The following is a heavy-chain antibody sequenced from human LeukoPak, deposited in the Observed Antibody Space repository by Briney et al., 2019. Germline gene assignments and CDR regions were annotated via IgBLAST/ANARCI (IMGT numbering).Heavy chain of an antibody. CDR2: MYHGGSA. V-gene: IGHV4-61*08. CDR1: DGSISSGGYY. D-gene: IGHD3-10*01. J-gene: IGHJ4*02. CDR3: ARRATSGSPYYLDY. Sequence: PSQTLSLTCTVSDGSISSGGYYWSWIRQSPGKALEWIGYMYHGGSAHYNPSLKSRVTMSVDTPKNQFSLKLSSVTAADTAVYYCARRATSGSPYYLDYWGQGTLVTVSS.